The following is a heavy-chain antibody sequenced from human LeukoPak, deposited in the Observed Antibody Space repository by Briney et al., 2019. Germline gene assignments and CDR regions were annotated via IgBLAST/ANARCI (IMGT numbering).Heavy chain of an antibody. V-gene: IGHV4-61*02. J-gene: IGHJ5*02. CDR2: IYTSGST. D-gene: IGHD3-3*01. CDR1: VGPISSGSYD. CDR3: AREGSLRFLEWSLKWFDP. Sequence: SQTLSLTCTVSVGPISSGSYDGSLIRQPAGKGLEWIGRIYTSGSTNYNPSLNSRVTISIDTSKNQFSLKLSSLTAADTAVYYCAREGSLRFLEWSLKWFDPWGQGTLVPVSS.